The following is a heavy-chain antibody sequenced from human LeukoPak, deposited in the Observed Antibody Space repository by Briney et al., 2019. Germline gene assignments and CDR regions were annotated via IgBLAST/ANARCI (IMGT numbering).Heavy chain of an antibody. D-gene: IGHD2-2*01. CDR3: AKVSTSSSKGHY. J-gene: IGHJ4*02. V-gene: IGHV3-53*01. CDR2: IYSAGGT. Sequence: GGSLRLSCAASGFTVSSNYMTWVRQAPGKGLEWVSLIYSAGGTYYTDSVKGRFTISRDNSKNMLYLQMNSLRAEDTAVYYCAKVSTSSSKGHYWGQGTLVTVSS. CDR1: GFTVSSNY.